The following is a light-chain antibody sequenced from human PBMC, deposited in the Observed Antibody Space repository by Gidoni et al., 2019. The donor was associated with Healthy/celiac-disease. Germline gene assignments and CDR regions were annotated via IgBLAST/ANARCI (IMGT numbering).Light chain of an antibody. CDR2: DAS. V-gene: IGKV3-11*01. Sequence: EIVLTQSLATLSLSPGERATLSCRASQSVSSYLAWYQQKPGQAPRLLIYDASNRATGIPARFSGSGSGTDFTLTISSLEPEDFAVYYCQQRSNWPQNTFGQGTRLEIK. CDR1: QSVSSY. J-gene: IGKJ5*01. CDR3: QQRSNWPQNT.